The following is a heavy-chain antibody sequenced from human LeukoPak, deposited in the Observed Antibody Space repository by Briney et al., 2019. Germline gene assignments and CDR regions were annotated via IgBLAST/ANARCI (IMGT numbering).Heavy chain of an antibody. J-gene: IGHJ4*02. CDR2: VYYNGIT. CDR1: GVSINTYF. Sequence: PSETLSLTCTVSGVSINTYFWSWIRQPPAKGLEWIGYVYYNGITNYNPSLKSRVSISLDTSKNQFSLRLNSVTAAETAVYYCASQLGGTTFHWGQGTLVTVSS. D-gene: IGHD1/OR15-1a*01. V-gene: IGHV4-59*01. CDR3: ASQLGGTTFH.